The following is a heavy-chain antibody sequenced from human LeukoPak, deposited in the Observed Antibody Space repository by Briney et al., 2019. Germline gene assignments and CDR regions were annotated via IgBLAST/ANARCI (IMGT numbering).Heavy chain of an antibody. CDR2: ISSDGNNK. CDR1: GFTFSHYS. V-gene: IGHV3-30*03. CDR3: TRGVGSSSWYFDH. Sequence: PGGSLRLSCAASGFTFSHYSIHWVRQAPGKGLGWVVVISSDGNNKYYADSLKGRFTISRDSSKNTLYLQMNSLRAEDTAIYYCTRGVGSSSWYFDHWGQGTLVTVSS. J-gene: IGHJ4*02. D-gene: IGHD6-13*01.